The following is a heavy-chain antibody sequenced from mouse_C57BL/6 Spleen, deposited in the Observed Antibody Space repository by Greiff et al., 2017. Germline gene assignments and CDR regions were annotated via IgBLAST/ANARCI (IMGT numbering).Heavy chain of an antibody. V-gene: IGHV5-9-1*02. J-gene: IGHJ4*01. Sequence: EVMLVESGAGLVKPGGSLKLSCAASGFTFSSYAMSWVRQTPEKRLEWVAYISSGGDYIYYADTVKGRFTISRDNARNTLYLQMSSLKSEDTAMYYCTRDHWDDAMDYWGQGTSVTVSS. CDR1: GFTFSSYA. CDR2: ISSGGDYI. D-gene: IGHD4-1*01. CDR3: TRDHWDDAMDY.